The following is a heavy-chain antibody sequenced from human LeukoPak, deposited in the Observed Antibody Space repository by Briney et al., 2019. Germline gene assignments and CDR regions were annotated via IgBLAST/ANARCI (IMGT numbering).Heavy chain of an antibody. CDR2: INSGSGTT. J-gene: IGHJ4*02. V-gene: IGHV3-23*01. CDR3: AKGSAGVGSYRLFDY. CDR1: GFIFSSAV. D-gene: IGHD3-10*01. Sequence: GGSLRLSCAASGFIFSSAVMSWVRQAPGKGLEWVSAINSGSGTTYAESVKGRFTISRDNSKNTLYLQMSTLRAEDTAVYHCAKGSAGVGSYRLFDYWGQGALVTVSS.